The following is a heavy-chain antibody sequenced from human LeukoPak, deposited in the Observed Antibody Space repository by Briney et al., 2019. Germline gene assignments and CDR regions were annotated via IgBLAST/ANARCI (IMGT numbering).Heavy chain of an antibody. D-gene: IGHD6-19*01. J-gene: IGHJ4*01. CDR2: IKQDGNEK. Sequence: GGSLRLSCAASGFTFSSYWMTWVRQAPGKGLEWVANIKQDGNEKSYVDSVKGRFTISRDNAKNSLYLQMDSLRVEDMAMYYCVRGGSCGSFDYWGHGTLITVSS. V-gene: IGHV3-7*01. CDR3: VRGGSCGSFDY. CDR1: GFTFSSYW.